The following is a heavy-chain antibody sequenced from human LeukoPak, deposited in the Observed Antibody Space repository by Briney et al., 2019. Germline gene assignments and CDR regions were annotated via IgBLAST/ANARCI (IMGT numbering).Heavy chain of an antibody. V-gene: IGHV3-74*03. J-gene: IGHJ4*02. CDR1: GFTFSGHW. D-gene: IGHD3-10*01. CDR2: IAPDGSAT. CDR3: TRSGYYNGYDY. Sequence: PGGSVRLSCVASGFTFSGHWMHWVRQVPGKGLVALARIAPDGSATTYADSVKGRFTISRDNAKNTLYLEMNSLTAEDTALYYCTRSGYYNGYDYWGQGTLVTVSS.